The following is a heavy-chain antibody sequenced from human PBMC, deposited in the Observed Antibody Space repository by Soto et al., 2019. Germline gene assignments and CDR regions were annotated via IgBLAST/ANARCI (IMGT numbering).Heavy chain of an antibody. CDR1: GFTLSDRY. CDR2: SRNKPNSYTT. J-gene: IGHJ6*02. V-gene: IGHV3-72*01. D-gene: IGHD2-15*01. Sequence: EVQLVESGGGLVQPGGSLRLSCAASGFTLSDRYMDWVRQAPGKGLEWVGRSRNKPNSYTTEYAASVKGRFTISRDDSKNSLYLQMNSLETEDTAVYYCAREHRSGPYYYGLDVWGQGTTVTVSS. CDR3: AREHRSGPYYYGLDV.